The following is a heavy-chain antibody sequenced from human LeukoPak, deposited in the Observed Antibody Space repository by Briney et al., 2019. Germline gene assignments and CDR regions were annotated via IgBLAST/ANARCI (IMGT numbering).Heavy chain of an antibody. D-gene: IGHD3-10*02. CDR1: GFTFDDYA. CDR2: ITWNGGAT. V-gene: IGHV3-43D*03. J-gene: IGHJ6*04. CDR3: AELGITMIGGV. Sequence: GGSLRLSCAASGFTFDDYAMHWVRQAPGTGLEWVSLITWNGGATYYTDSVKGRFTISRDNNKNSLYLQMNSLRAEDTAVYYCAELGITMIGGVWGKGTTVTISS.